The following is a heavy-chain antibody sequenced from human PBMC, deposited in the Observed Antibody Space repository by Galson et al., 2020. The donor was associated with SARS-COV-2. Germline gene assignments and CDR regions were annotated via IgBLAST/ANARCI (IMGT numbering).Heavy chain of an antibody. J-gene: IGHJ4*02. CDR2: ISWDGGTT. D-gene: IGHD6-6*01. CDR3: AKDISSSSSGGFDY. CDR1: GFAFDDYA. V-gene: IGHV3-43D*03. Sequence: GGSLRLSCAASGFAFDDYAMHWVRQAPGKGLEWVSFISWDGGTTYYADSVKGRFSISRDNSKNSLYFQMNSLRAEDTALYYCAKDISSSSSGGFDYWGQGTLVTVSS.